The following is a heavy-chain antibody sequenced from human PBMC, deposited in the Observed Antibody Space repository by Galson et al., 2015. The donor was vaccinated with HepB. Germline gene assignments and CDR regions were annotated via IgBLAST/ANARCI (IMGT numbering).Heavy chain of an antibody. Sequence: SLRLSCAASGFTFSSYSMNWVRQAPGKGLEWVSYISSSSSTIYYADSVKGRFTISRDNAKNSLYLQMNSLRDEDTAVYYCAREGQYGDYGDYYYGMDVWGQGTTVTVSS. CDR3: AREGQYGDYGDYYYGMDV. CDR1: GFTFSSYS. CDR2: ISSSSSTI. J-gene: IGHJ6*02. D-gene: IGHD4-17*01. V-gene: IGHV3-48*02.